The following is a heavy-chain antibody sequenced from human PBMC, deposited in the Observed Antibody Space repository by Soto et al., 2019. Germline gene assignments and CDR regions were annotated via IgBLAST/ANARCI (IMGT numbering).Heavy chain of an antibody. Sequence: ASVKVSCKASGYTFTSYYMHWVRQAPGQGLEWMGIINPSGGSTSYAQKFQGRVTMTRDTSTSTVYMELSSLRSEDTAVYYCARGDIVVVPAARFSQDFGGVTMYWGQGTLVTVSS. CDR3: ARGDIVVVPAARFSQDFGGVTMY. V-gene: IGHV1-46*03. CDR2: INPSGGST. J-gene: IGHJ4*02. D-gene: IGHD2-2*01. CDR1: GYTFTSYY.